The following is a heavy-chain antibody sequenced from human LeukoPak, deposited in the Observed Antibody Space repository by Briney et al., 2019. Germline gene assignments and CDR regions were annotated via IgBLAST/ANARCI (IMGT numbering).Heavy chain of an antibody. D-gene: IGHD3-10*01. CDR3: ARSYYGSGSYLGYYYYGTDV. J-gene: IGHJ6*02. Sequence: GASVKVSCKASGYTFTSYGISWVRQAPGQGLEWMGWISAYNGNTNYAQKLQGRVTMTTDTSTSTAYMELRSLRSDDTAVYYCARSYYGSGSYLGYYYYGTDVWGQGTTVTVSS. CDR2: ISAYNGNT. CDR1: GYTFTSYG. V-gene: IGHV1-18*01.